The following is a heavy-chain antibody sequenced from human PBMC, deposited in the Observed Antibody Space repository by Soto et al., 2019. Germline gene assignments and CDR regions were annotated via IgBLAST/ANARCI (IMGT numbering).Heavy chain of an antibody. CDR3: VIRTHPVRGMGV. V-gene: IGHV3-7*03. CDR2: IKRDGSVT. Sequence: GGSLRLSCAASGFTFSNFWMSWARQAPGKGLEWVANIKRDGSVTQYVASVEGRFTISRGNAKYSLYLQMNSLRAEGPALYYCVIRTHPVRGMGVWGQGTTVTVSS. CDR1: GFTFSNFW. J-gene: IGHJ6*02. D-gene: IGHD1-7*01.